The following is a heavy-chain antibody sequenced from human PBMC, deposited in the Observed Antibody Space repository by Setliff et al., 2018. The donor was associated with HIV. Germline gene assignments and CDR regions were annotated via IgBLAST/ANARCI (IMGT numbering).Heavy chain of an antibody. CDR3: AKDPTTGAVAVYYFDY. V-gene: IGHV3-13*03. D-gene: IGHD6-19*01. Sequence: PGGSLRLSCAACGFTFSSFDMHWVRQATGKGLEWVSAIGTAGDTYYAGSVKGQFTISRENAKNSLYLQMNSLRAEDTAVYYCAKDPTTGAVAVYYFDYWGQGTLVTVSS. J-gene: IGHJ4*02. CDR1: GFTFSSFD. CDR2: IGTAGDT.